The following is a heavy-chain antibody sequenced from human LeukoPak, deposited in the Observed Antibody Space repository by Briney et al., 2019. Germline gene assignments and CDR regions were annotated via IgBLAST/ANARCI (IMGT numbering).Heavy chain of an antibody. V-gene: IGHV1-2*02. D-gene: IGHD3-10*01. CDR2: INPNSGGT. CDR3: ARDQPYYYGSGSSSHSDY. J-gene: IGHJ4*02. Sequence: ASVKVSCKASGYTFTGYYMHWVRQAPGQGLKWMGWINPNSGGTNYAQKFQGRVTMTRDTSISTAYMELSRLRSDDTAVYYCARDQPYYYGSGSSSHSDYWGQGTLVTVSS. CDR1: GYTFTGYY.